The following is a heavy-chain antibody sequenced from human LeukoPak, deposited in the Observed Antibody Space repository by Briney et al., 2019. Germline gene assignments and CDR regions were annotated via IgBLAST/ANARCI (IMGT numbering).Heavy chain of an antibody. CDR1: GGSISSSNW. Sequence: SETLSLTCAVSGGSISSSNWWSWVRQPPGKGLEWIGEIYHSGRTNSNPTLKSRVTISVDKTKNQFSLKMSSVTAADTAVYYCARLRIRYYYDSSGYFDRYYFDYWGQGTLVTVSS. D-gene: IGHD3-22*01. CDR3: ARLRIRYYYDSSGYFDRYYFDY. J-gene: IGHJ4*02. V-gene: IGHV4-4*02. CDR2: IYHSGRT.